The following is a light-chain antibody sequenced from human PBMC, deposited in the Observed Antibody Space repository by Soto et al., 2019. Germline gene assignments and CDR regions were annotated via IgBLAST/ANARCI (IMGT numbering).Light chain of an antibody. CDR1: QSVDSRY. V-gene: IGKV3-20*01. CDR2: GAS. Sequence: EIVLTQSPGTLSLSPGERATLSCRASQSVDSRYLAWYQQKPGQAPWLLIYGASSRPTGIPDRFSGSGSGTDFTLSISRLEPEDFAVYYCQQYSSSPVTFGPGTKVEIK. J-gene: IGKJ1*01. CDR3: QQYSSSPVT.